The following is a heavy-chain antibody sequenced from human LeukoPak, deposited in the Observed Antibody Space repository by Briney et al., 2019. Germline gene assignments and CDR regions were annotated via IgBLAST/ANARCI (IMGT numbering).Heavy chain of an antibody. CDR1: GGSISSSSYY. V-gene: IGHV4-39*07. Sequence: PSETLSLTCTVSGGSISSSSYYWAWIRQPPGKGLEWIGSIYYSGSTYFNPSLKSRVTISVDTSKNQFSLKLSSVTAADTAVYYCARGEAAAAADWYFDLWGRGTLVTVSS. D-gene: IGHD6-13*01. CDR2: IYYSGST. J-gene: IGHJ2*01. CDR3: ARGEAAAAADWYFDL.